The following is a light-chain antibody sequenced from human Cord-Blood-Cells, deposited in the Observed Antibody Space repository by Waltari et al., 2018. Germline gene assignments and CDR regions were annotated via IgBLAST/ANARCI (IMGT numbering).Light chain of an antibody. Sequence: DIQMTQSPSSLSASVGDRVTITCQASQDISNYLNWYQQKPGKAPKPLIYDASNLETGVPSRFSGSVSGTDFTFTISSLQPEDIATYYCQQYDNLPLTFGPGTKVDIK. CDR1: QDISNY. J-gene: IGKJ3*01. CDR3: QQYDNLPLT. CDR2: DAS. V-gene: IGKV1-33*01.